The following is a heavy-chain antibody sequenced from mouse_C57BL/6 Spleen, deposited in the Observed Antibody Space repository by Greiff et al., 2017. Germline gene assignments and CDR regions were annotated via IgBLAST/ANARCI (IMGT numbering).Heavy chain of an antibody. CDR2: IDPSDSYT. D-gene: IGHD2-4*01. V-gene: IGHV1-69*01. CDR1: GYTFTSYW. J-gene: IGHJ2*01. CDR3: ARWGDYDGDY. Sequence: QVQLQQPGAELVMPGASVKLSCKASGYTFTSYWMHWVKQRPGQGLEWIGEIDPSDSYTNYNQKFKGKSTWTVDKSSSTAYMQLSSLTSEDSAVYYCARWGDYDGDYWGQGTTLTVSS.